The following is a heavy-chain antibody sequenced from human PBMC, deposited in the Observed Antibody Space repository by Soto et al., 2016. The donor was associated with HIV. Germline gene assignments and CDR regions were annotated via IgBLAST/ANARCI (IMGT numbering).Heavy chain of an antibody. CDR2: ISGSGAST. Sequence: EVQLLESGGGLVQPGGSLRLSCAASGFTFRSYAMTWVRQAPGKGLEWVSAISGSGASTYYADSVTGRFTISRDNSKKTLYLQMHSLRAEDTAVYYCARRDTSSYYHRGPHDYWGLGTLVTVSS. D-gene: IGHD3-22*01. V-gene: IGHV3-23*01. CDR1: GFTFRSYA. J-gene: IGHJ4*02. CDR3: ARRDTSSYYHRGPHDY.